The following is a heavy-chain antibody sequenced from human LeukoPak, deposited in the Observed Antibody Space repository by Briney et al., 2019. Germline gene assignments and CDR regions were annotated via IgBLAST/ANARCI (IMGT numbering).Heavy chain of an antibody. CDR3: ARVRNYAAGYPDC. CDR2: IYQSGST. CDR1: VYSIRSVYY. Sequence: SETLSLTCAVSVYSIRSVYYWGWMRPPPGKGLEGLGTIYQSGSTNYNPSLRSRISISVDTSRNQFSLTFRSVTAADTALYYCARVRNYAAGYPDCWGQGTLVTVSS. D-gene: IGHD1-7*01. J-gene: IGHJ4*01. V-gene: IGHV4-38-2*01.